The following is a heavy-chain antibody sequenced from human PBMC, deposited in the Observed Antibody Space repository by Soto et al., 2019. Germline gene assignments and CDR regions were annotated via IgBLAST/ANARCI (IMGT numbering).Heavy chain of an antibody. J-gene: IGHJ6*02. Sequence: ASVKVSCKASGYSFTDYHIHWVRQATGQGLEWLGRINPKSGGTSTAQKFQGWVTMTTDTSLSTASMELTRLTSDDSTIYYCARGDSTDCSNGVCSFFYNHDMDVWGQGTTVTVSS. V-gene: IGHV1-2*04. CDR1: GYSFTDYH. CDR3: ARGDSTDCSNGVCSFFYNHDMDV. D-gene: IGHD2-8*01. CDR2: INPKSGGT.